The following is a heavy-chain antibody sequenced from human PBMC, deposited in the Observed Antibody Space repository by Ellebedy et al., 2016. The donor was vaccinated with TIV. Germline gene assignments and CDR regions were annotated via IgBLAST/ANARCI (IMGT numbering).Heavy chain of an antibody. D-gene: IGHD6-13*01. Sequence: SVKVSXXASGGTFSSYAISWVRQAPGQGLEWMGGIIPIFGTANYAQKFQGRVTMTRNTSISTAYMELSSLRSEDTAVYYCARFQVAAAGNWFDPWGQGTLVTVSS. J-gene: IGHJ5*02. CDR1: GGTFSSYA. V-gene: IGHV1-69*05. CDR3: ARFQVAAAGNWFDP. CDR2: IIPIFGTA.